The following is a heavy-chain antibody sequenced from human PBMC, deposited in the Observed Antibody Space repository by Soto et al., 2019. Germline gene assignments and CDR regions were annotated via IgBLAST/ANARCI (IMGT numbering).Heavy chain of an antibody. V-gene: IGHV4-59*01. Sequence: TLSLTCTVSGGSISSYYWSWIRQPPGKGLEWIGYIYYSGGTNYNPSLKSRVTISVGTSKSQFSLKLSSVTAADTAVYYCARDQSSTYYYYGMDVWGQGTTVTVSS. J-gene: IGHJ6*02. CDR3: ARDQSSTYYYYGMDV. CDR2: IYYSGGT. D-gene: IGHD6-13*01. CDR1: GGSISSYY.